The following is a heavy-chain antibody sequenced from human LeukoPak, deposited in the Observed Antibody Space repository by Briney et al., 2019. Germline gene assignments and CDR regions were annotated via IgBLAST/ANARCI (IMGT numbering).Heavy chain of an antibody. CDR3: ARGAGTENWFDP. J-gene: IGHJ5*02. V-gene: IGHV1-3*01. D-gene: IGHD6-19*01. Sequence: ASVKVSCKTSGFTFTTYTMHWVRQAPGQRLEWMGWINAANGNTQYSQKFQGRVTITRDTSASTAYMELSSLRSEDTAVYYCARGAGTENWFDPWGQGTLVTVSS. CDR1: GFTFTTYT. CDR2: INAANGNT.